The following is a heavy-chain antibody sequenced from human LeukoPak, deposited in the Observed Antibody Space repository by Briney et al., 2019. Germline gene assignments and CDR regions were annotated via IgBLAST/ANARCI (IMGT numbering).Heavy chain of an antibody. CDR1: GGSFSGYY. CDR2: INHSGST. Sequence: SETLSLTCAVYGGSFSGYYWSWIRQPPGKGLEWIGEINHSGSTNYNPSLKSRVTISVDTSKNQLSLKLSSVTAADTAVYYCARGSVYSSGWFSYYYYGMDVWGQGTTVTVSS. CDR3: ARGSVYSSGWFSYYYYGMDV. J-gene: IGHJ6*02. D-gene: IGHD6-19*01. V-gene: IGHV4-34*01.